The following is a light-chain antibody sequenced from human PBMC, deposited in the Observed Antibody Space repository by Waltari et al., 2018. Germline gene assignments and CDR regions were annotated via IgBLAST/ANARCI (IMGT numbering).Light chain of an antibody. CDR1: NLGTKT. CDR3: QVWDGSTDHYV. CDR2: SYS. J-gene: IGLJ1*01. V-gene: IGLV3-21*04. Sequence: SYVLTQLPSLSVALGKTARIPCRGNNLGTKTVHWYQHKPGQAPVLLLFSYSVRPSGIPQQFTGAKSGTTATLTIRTVEAGDEADYYCQVWDGSTDHYVFGSGTKVTV.